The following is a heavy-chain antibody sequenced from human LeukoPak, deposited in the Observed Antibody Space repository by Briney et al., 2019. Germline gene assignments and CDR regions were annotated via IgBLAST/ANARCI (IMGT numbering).Heavy chain of an antibody. CDR2: INKDGSEQ. D-gene: IGHD6-13*01. J-gene: IGHJ4*02. V-gene: IGHV3-7*01. CDR1: GLSFSSFA. CDR3: TRWGASSGWYWFF. Sequence: GGSLRLPCVASGLSFSSFAMTWVRQAPGKGPEWVASINKDGSEQYYVDSVKGRFTISRDNAKNSLSLQVSRLRAEDTAVYSCTRWGASSGWYWFFWGQGTLVTVSS.